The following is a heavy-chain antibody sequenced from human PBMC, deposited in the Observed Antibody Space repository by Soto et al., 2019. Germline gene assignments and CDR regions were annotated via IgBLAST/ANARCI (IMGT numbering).Heavy chain of an antibody. CDR1: GFTFSSYS. V-gene: IGHV3-21*01. J-gene: IGHJ2*01. CDR2: ISSSSSNYI. Sequence: PGGSLRRSCAASGFTFSSYSMNWVRQAPGKGLEWVSSISSSSSNYIYYADSVKGRFTISRDNAKNSLYLQMNSLRAEDTAVYYCARGIGYWYFDLWGRGTLVTVSS. CDR3: ARGIGYWYFDL.